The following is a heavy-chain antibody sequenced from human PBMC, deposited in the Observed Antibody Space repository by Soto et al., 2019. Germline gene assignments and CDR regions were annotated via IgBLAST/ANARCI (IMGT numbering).Heavy chain of an antibody. Sequence: GGSLRLSCAASGFTFSDYAMTWVRQPPGKGLEWISSISADGVSTYSADSVKGRFTISRDDSKSTLFLQVNSLKADDSAIYYCAKDLSRTNWNYFDYWGQGALVTVYS. CDR2: ISADGVST. V-gene: IGHV3-23*01. CDR1: GFTFSDYA. CDR3: AKDLSRTNWNYFDY. J-gene: IGHJ4*02. D-gene: IGHD1-20*01.